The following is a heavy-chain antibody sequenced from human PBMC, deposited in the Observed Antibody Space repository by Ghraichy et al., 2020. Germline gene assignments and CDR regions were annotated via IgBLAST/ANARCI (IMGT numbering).Heavy chain of an antibody. D-gene: IGHD6-13*01. Sequence: SETLSLTCAVSGGSISSGAYSWSWIRQPPGKGLEWIGSIYHSGNTYNNPCLESRVTLSLDKSKNQFSLRLNSVTAADTAVYYCAGSVRVAAPGGGFDPWGQGTLVTVSS. CDR1: GGSISSGAYS. CDR2: IYHSGNT. CDR3: AGSVRVAAPGGGFDP. V-gene: IGHV4-30-2*01. J-gene: IGHJ5*02.